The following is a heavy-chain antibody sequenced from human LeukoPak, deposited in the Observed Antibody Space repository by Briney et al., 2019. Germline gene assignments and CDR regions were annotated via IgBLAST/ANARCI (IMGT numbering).Heavy chain of an antibody. CDR3: ASRKLGNDY. CDR2: IFYSGNT. J-gene: IGHJ4*02. V-gene: IGHV4-39*07. Sequence: SETLSLTCTVSGGSINSSSYYWGWIRQPPGKGLEWIGSIFYSGNTYDNPSLKSRVTISADTSKNQFSLKLSSVTAADTTVYYCASRKLGNDYWGQGTLVTVSS. CDR1: GGSINSSSYY. D-gene: IGHD7-27*01.